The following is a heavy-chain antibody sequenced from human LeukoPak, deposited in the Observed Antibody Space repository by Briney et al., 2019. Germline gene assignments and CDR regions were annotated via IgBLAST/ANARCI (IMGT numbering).Heavy chain of an antibody. CDR2: IIPILGIA. CDR3: ARDYPHELAAADYYFDY. D-gene: IGHD6-13*01. V-gene: IGHV1-69*04. Sequence: GASVKVSCKASGGTFSSYAISWVRQAPGQGLEWMGRIIPILGIANYAQKFQGRVTITADKSTSTAYMELSSLRSEDTAVYYCARDYPHELAAADYYFDYWGQGTLVTVSS. J-gene: IGHJ4*02. CDR1: GGTFSSYA.